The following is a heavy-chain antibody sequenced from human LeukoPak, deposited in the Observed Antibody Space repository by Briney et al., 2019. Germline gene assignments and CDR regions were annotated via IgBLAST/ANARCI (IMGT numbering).Heavy chain of an antibody. D-gene: IGHD6-13*01. CDR3: ARAYGVSYDV. V-gene: IGHV4-34*01. CDR1: GGSFSGYY. J-gene: IGHJ6*04. CDR2: INHSGST. Sequence: SETLSLTCAVYGGSFSGYYWSWIRQPPGKGLEWIGEINHSGSTNYNPSLKSRVTISVDTSKNQFSLKLSSVTAADTAVYYCARAYGVSYDVWGKGTTVTISS.